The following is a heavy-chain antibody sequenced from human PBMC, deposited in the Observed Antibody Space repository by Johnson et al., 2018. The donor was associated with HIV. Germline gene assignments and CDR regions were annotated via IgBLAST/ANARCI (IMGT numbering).Heavy chain of an antibody. CDR3: ARKGERGIAVAEDAFDI. Sequence: VQLVESGGGVVQPGGSLRLSCAASGFTFSSYGMHWVRQAPGKGLEWVAFIRYDGSNKYYADSVKGRFTISRDNSKNTLYLQMNSLRAEDTALYYCARKGERGIAVAEDAFDIWGQGTMVTVSS. CDR1: GFTFSSYG. CDR2: IRYDGSNK. D-gene: IGHD6-19*01. J-gene: IGHJ3*02. V-gene: IGHV3-30*02.